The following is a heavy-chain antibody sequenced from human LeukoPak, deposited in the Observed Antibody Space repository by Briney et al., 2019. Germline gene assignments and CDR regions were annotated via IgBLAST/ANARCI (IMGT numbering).Heavy chain of an antibody. CDR2: MNPNSGNT. V-gene: IGHV1-8*03. Sequence: ASVKVSCKASGYTFTSYDINWVRQATGQGLEWMGWMNPNSGNTGYAQKFQGRVTITRNTSISTAYMELSSLRSDDTAVYYCARGIIVEGLDIWGQGTMVTVSS. CDR1: GYTFTSYD. J-gene: IGHJ3*02. CDR3: ARGIIVEGLDI. D-gene: IGHD3-22*01.